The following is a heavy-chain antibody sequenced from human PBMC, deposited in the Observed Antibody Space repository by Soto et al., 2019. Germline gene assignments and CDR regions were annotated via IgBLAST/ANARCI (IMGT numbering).Heavy chain of an antibody. CDR2: ISWNSGNI. CDR3: VRSKGGYSYGTPFDY. Sequence: EVQLEESGGALVQPGRSLRLSCAASGFTFDDYAMHWVRQVLGKGLEWVSSISWNSGNIGYADSVKGRFTTSRYNAKNSLYLQMNSLRPEDTALYYCVRSKGGYSYGTPFDYWGQGTLVTVSS. J-gene: IGHJ4*02. CDR1: GFTFDDYA. V-gene: IGHV3-9*01. D-gene: IGHD5-18*01.